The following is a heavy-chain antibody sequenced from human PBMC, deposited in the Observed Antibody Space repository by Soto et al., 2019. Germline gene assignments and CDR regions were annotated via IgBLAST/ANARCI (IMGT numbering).Heavy chain of an antibody. Sequence: GGSLRLSCAASGFTFSDYYMSWIRQAPGKGLEWVSYISSSGSTIYYADSVKGRFTISRDNAKNSLYLQMNSLRAEDTAVYYCARRGFDYQLLSYYYYMDVWGKGTTVTVSS. CDR3: ARRGFDYQLLSYYYYMDV. CDR1: GFTFSDYY. D-gene: IGHD2-2*01. CDR2: ISSSGSTI. V-gene: IGHV3-11*01. J-gene: IGHJ6*03.